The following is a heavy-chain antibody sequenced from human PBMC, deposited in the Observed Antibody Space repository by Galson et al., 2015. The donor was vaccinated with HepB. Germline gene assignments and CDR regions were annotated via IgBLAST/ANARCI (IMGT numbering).Heavy chain of an antibody. V-gene: IGHV4-39*01. Sequence: SETLSLTCTVSGAPITSSSYYWGWVRQPPGKGLEWIGNIYHSGGTDYNPSLKSRVTISLDTPKKQFSLKLTSVSAADTAVYYCARAGQDSGYDEAFDIWGQGTMLTVSS. D-gene: IGHD5-12*01. CDR1: GAPITSSSYY. CDR2: IYHSGGT. J-gene: IGHJ3*02. CDR3: ARAGQDSGYDEAFDI.